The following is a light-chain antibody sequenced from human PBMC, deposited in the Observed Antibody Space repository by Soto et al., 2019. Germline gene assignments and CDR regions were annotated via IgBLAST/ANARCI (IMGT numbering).Light chain of an antibody. V-gene: IGKV3-15*01. CDR2: GAS. CDR3: QEYNNGLWT. CDR1: QSVSSN. Sequence: EIVMTQSPATLSVSQGERATLSCRASQSVSSNLAWYQQKPGQAPRLLIYGASTRATGIPARFSGSGSGTEFALTISRMQSEDFAGSYCQEYNNGLWTFGQGTKVEIK. J-gene: IGKJ1*01.